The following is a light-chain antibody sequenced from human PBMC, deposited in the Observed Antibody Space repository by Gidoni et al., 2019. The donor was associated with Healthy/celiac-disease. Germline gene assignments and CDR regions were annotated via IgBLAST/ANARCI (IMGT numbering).Light chain of an antibody. CDR1: QSISSY. CDR3: QQSYSTIT. J-gene: IGKJ3*01. CDR2: AAS. Sequence: IQMTQSPSSLSASVGDRVTITCRASQSISSYLNWYQQKPGKAPKLLIYAASSLQSGVPSRFSGSGSGTDFTLTISSLQPEDFATYYCQQSYSTITFXPXTKVDIK. V-gene: IGKV1-39*01.